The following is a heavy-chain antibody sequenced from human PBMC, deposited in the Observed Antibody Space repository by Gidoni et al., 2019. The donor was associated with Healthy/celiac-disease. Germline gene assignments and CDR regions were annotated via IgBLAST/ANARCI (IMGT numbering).Heavy chain of an antibody. D-gene: IGHD6-13*01. CDR3: ARGSISSWYLGLGDY. V-gene: IGHV1-46*01. CDR2: INPSGGST. J-gene: IGHJ4*02. Sequence: QAQLVQSGAEVKKPGASVKVSCKASGYTFTSYYMHGVRQAAGQGLEWRGIINPSGGSTSYAEKFQGRVTMTRDKSTSTVYMELSSLRSEDTAVYYCARGSISSWYLGLGDYWGQGTLVTVSS. CDR1: GYTFTSYY.